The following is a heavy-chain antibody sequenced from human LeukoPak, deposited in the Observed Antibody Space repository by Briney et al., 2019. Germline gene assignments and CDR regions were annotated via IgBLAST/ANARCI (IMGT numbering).Heavy chain of an antibody. CDR2: MNPNSGNT. D-gene: IGHD1-7*01. Sequence: GASVKVSCKASGYTFTSYDINWVRQATGQGLEWMGWMNPNSGNTGYAQKFQGRVTMTRSTSISTAYMELSSLRSEDTAVYYCARSFLKLELLPIDAFDIWGQGTMVTVSS. CDR1: GYTFTSYD. J-gene: IGHJ3*02. CDR3: ARSFLKLELLPIDAFDI. V-gene: IGHV1-8*01.